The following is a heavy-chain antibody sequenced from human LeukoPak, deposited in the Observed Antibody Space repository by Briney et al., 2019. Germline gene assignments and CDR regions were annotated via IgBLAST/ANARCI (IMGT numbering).Heavy chain of an antibody. CDR1: GGSISSGSYY. CDR3: ARDRGYGGNGGSYYYYYYMDV. J-gene: IGHJ6*03. D-gene: IGHD4-23*01. Sequence: SQTLSLTCTVSGGSISSGSYYWSWIRQPAGKGLEWIGRIYTSGSTNYNPSLKSRVTISVDTSKNQFSLKLSSVTAADTAVYYCARDRGYGGNGGSYYYYYYMDVWGKGTTVTVSS. V-gene: IGHV4-61*02. CDR2: IYTSGST.